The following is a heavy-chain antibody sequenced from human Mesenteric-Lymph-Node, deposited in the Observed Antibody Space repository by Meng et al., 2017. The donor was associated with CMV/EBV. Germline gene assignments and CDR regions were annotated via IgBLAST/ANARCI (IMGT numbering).Heavy chain of an antibody. CDR2: INPSGGST. CDR3: ARWFYFGSGSDPAQFDY. D-gene: IGHD3-10*01. J-gene: IGHJ4*02. Sequence: YTFTSYYMHWVRQAPGQGLEWMGIINPSGGSTSYAQKFQGRVTISRDTSASTAYLELTSLTSADTAVYYCARWFYFGSGSDPAQFDYWGQGTLVTVSS. CDR1: YTFTSYY. V-gene: IGHV1-46*01.